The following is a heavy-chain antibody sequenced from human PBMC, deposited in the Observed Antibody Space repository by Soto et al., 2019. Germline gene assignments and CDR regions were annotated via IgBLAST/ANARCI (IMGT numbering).Heavy chain of an antibody. J-gene: IGHJ5*02. CDR2: IYYSGSA. D-gene: IGHD2-2*01. CDR3: AGTLYCSSTSCSRGPGWFDP. CDR1: GGSISSGDYY. Sequence: NPSETLSLTCFVSGGSISSGDYYWSWIRQHPGKGLEWIGYIYYSGSAYYNPSLKSRVTMSVDTSKNQFSLKLSSVTAADTAVYYCAGTLYCSSTSCSRGPGWFDPWGQGTLVTVSS. V-gene: IGHV4-31*03.